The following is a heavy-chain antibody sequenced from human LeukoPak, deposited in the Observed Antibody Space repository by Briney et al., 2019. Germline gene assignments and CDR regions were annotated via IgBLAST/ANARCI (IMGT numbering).Heavy chain of an antibody. Sequence: SETLSLTCAVYGGSFNTFYWTWIRQPPGKGLEWIGEITYSGSTNYNPSLKSRVSLSVDASNNQFSLKLKSVTAADTAVYYCARGYSSSSEDYFDYWGQGTLVTVSS. D-gene: IGHD6-13*01. J-gene: IGHJ4*02. CDR1: GGSFNTFY. V-gene: IGHV4-34*01. CDR3: ARGYSSSSEDYFDY. CDR2: ITYSGST.